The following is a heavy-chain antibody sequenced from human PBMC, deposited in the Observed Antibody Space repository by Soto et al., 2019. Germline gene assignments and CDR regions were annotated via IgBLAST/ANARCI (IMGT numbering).Heavy chain of an antibody. CDR2: ISYDGNRK. Sequence: QVQLVESGGGVVQPGGSLRLSCAASGFTFTSSGMQWFRRVPGKGLEWMSFISYDGNRKFYADSVKGRFTISRDSSWNTLYRHMSSLRPEDTAVYFCGILYFSYDSSGFSVDYWGKGTPVTVSS. CDR1: GFTFTSSG. V-gene: IGHV3-30*02. CDR3: GILYFSYDSSGFSVDY. D-gene: IGHD3-22*01. J-gene: IGHJ4*02.